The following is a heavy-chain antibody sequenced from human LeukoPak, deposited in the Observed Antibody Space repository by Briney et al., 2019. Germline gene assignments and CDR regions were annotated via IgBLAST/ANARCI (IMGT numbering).Heavy chain of an antibody. CDR1: GFTFSDAW. J-gene: IGHJ4*02. CDR2: IKRNTEGCTT. Sequence: PGGSLRLSCTASGFTFSDAWTTWVRQAPGKGLEWVGHIKRNTEGCTTYYPAPVKGRFTISRDDSKTTLYRQMRSLQTGDTAVYYCATIRDPYDISTGSPGYDSGGQGTLVTVS. D-gene: IGHD3-9*01. CDR3: ATIRDPYDISTGSPGYDS. V-gene: IGHV3-15*01.